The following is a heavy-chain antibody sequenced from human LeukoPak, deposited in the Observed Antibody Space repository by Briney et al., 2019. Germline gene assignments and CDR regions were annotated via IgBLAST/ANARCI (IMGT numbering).Heavy chain of an antibody. D-gene: IGHD3-10*01. CDR1: GYTFTSYG. V-gene: IGHV1-2*02. J-gene: IGHJ4*02. CDR3: ARGYYYGPGSYYNPGIFDY. Sequence: ASVKVSCKASGYTFTSYGISWVRQAPGQGLEWMGWINPNSGGTNYAQKFQGRVTMTRDTSISTAYMELSRLRSDDTAVYYCARGYYYGPGSYYNPGIFDYWGQGTLVTVSS. CDR2: INPNSGGT.